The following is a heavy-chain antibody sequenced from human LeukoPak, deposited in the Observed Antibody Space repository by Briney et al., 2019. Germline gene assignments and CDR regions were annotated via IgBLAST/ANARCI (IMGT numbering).Heavy chain of an antibody. CDR1: GFTFSTYA. Sequence: GGTLRLSCAASGFTFSTYAMSWVRQAPGKGLKWVSSFSGSGGSTYYADSVKGRFTISRDNSKNTLYLQMNSLRAEDTAVYYCARSGYNRFDYWGQGTLVTVSS. CDR2: FSGSGGST. D-gene: IGHD5-24*01. CDR3: ARSGYNRFDY. J-gene: IGHJ4*02. V-gene: IGHV3-23*01.